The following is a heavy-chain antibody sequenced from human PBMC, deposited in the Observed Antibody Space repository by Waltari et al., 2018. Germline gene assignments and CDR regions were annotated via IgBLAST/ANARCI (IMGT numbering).Heavy chain of an antibody. J-gene: IGHJ4*02. D-gene: IGHD1-26*01. V-gene: IGHV3-23*01. Sequence: EVQLLESGGGLVQPGGSLRLSCAASGFTFSSYAMSWVRQAPGKGLEWVSVIRGRGGNTDYADSVKGRFTISRDNSKNTLYLQMNSLRAEDTAVYYCAKHREGVGARGYFDYWGQGTLVTVSS. CDR2: IRGRGGNT. CDR3: AKHREGVGARGYFDY. CDR1: GFTFSSYA.